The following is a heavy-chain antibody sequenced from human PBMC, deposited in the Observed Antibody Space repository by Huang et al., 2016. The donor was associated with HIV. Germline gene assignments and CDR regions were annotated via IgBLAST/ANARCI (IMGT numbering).Heavy chain of an antibody. Sequence: QLVESGGDSVQSGRSLRLSCRGSGFIFNDFAINWFRQSPGKGLEWVGFVRRKAFVGASKSAPSVKDRFTVSRDEAKNVAFLQMDNLQVDDTAIYYCSPSGDDYFYFYMDVWGNGTTVIVS. CDR3: SPSGDDYFYFYMDV. V-gene: IGHV3-49*03. CDR1: GFIFNDFA. D-gene: IGHD4-17*01. J-gene: IGHJ6*03. CDR2: VRRKAFVGAS.